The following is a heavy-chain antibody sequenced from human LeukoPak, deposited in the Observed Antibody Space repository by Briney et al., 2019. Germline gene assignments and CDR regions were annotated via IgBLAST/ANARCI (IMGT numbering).Heavy chain of an antibody. D-gene: IGHD6-13*01. J-gene: IGHJ4*02. CDR3: AKDSEGEYSSSWYYFDY. Sequence: GGSLRLSCAASGFTFSNYAMSWVRQAPGKGLEWVSIIGYRGGSIYYAYSVQGRFTISRDNSKNTLYVQMNSLRAEDTAVYYCAKDSEGEYSSSWYYFDYWGQGTLVTVSS. CDR1: GFTFSNYA. CDR2: IGYRGGSI. V-gene: IGHV3-23*01.